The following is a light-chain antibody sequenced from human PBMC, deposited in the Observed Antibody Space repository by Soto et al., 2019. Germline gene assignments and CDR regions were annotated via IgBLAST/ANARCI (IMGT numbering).Light chain of an antibody. CDR2: NVS. Sequence: QSALTQPASVSGSPGQSITISCAGTSSDVGSYIYVSWFQQLPGKVPKLIIYNVSNRPSGVSNRFSGSKSGNTASLTISGLQAEDEADYYCGSYTTSNTVIFGGGTKLTVL. CDR1: SSDVGSYIY. J-gene: IGLJ2*01. V-gene: IGLV2-14*03. CDR3: GSYTTSNTVI.